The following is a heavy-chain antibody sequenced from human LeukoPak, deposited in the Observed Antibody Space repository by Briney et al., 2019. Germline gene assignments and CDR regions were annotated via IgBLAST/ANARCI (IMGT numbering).Heavy chain of an antibody. CDR3: ARDLKYYDSSGYYFHWYFDL. D-gene: IGHD3-22*01. J-gene: IGHJ2*01. Sequence: ASVKVSCKASGYTFTSYGIRWVRQAPGQGLEWMGWISAYNGNTNYAQKLQGRVTMTTDTSTSTAYMELRSLRSDDTAVYYCARDLKYYDSSGYYFHWYFDLWGRGTLVTVSS. V-gene: IGHV1-18*01. CDR2: ISAYNGNT. CDR1: GYTFTSYG.